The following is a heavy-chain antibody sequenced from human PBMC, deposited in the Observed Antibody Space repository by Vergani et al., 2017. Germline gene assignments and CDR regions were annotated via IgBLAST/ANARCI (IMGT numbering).Heavy chain of an antibody. CDR1: GYSFTNYW. CDR2: IHPADSDT. J-gene: IGHJ4*02. D-gene: IGHD3-22*01. V-gene: IGHV5-51*01. Sequence: EVQLVQSGAEVKKPGESLKISCQISGYSFTNYWIGWVRQMPGKCLEWMGIIHPADSDTRYSPSFQGQVTISGDNSISTAYLPRSSLRASDRAMYYCARLYGRDSSGSKYFDYWVQGTLVTVSS. CDR3: ARLYGRDSSGSKYFDY.